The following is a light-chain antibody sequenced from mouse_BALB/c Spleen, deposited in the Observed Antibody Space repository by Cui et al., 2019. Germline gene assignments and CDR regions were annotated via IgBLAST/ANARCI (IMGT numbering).Light chain of an antibody. J-gene: IGKJ2*01. CDR3: QQNNEDPYT. CDR1: ESVDSSGNSC. CDR2: LAS. V-gene: IGKV3-10*01. Sequence: NIVLTQSPASLAVSPGQRTTLSCRASESVDSSGNSCMHWYQQKPGQPPKLLMYLASNLESGVPARFTGSGSRTDFTLTIDPVEADDAATYYCQQNNEDPYTFGGGTKLEIK.